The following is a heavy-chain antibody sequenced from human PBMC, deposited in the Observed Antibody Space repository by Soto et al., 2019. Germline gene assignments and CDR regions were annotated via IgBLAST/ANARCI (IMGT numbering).Heavy chain of an antibody. CDR3: AKDPPWTVGPLAMDV. D-gene: IGHD2-2*01. Sequence: GGSLRLSCEASGFSFSTYSMHWVRQAPGKGLEWVSSIGRRSDIYYADSVEGRFTISRDDPKNTLYLDMNSLRVEDTAVYYCAKDPPWTVGPLAMDVWGQGTTVTVSS. CDR1: GFSFSTYS. CDR2: IGRRSDI. J-gene: IGHJ6*02. V-gene: IGHV3-21*04.